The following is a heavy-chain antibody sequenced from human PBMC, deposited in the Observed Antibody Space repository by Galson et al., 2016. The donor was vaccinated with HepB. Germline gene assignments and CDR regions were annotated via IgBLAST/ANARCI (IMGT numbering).Heavy chain of an antibody. CDR2: ISSSSRYI. J-gene: IGHJ4*02. CDR1: AITISPYS. D-gene: IGHD3-3*01. Sequence: SLRLSCAASAITISPYSLNWVRQAPGRGLEWVSTISSSSRYIYYADSVKGRFTVSRDNAKNTLYLRMNSLRAEDTAVYYCANLRFLEWFDDYWGQGTLVTVSS. CDR3: ANLRFLEWFDDY. V-gene: IGHV3-21*01.